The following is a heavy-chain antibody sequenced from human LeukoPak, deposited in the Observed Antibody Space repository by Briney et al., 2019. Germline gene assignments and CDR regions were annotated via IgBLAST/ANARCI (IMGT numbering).Heavy chain of an antibody. CDR3: ARVGKDSGYDWLYYFDY. CDR1: GFTFSTYA. J-gene: IGHJ4*02. D-gene: IGHD5-12*01. Sequence: GGSLRLSCVASGFTFSTYAMNWVRQAPGKGLEWVAVISYDGSNKYYADSVKGRFTISRDNSKNTLYLQMNSLRAEDTAVYYCARVGKDSGYDWLYYFDYWGQGTLVTVSS. CDR2: ISYDGSNK. V-gene: IGHV3-30*04.